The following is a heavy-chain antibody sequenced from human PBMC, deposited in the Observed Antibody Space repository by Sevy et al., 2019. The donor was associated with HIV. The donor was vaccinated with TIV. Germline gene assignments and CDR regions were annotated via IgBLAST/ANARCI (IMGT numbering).Heavy chain of an antibody. CDR1: GFTFSDYY. CDR3: ARGVSGSGRYVDYYYYYGMDV. CDR2: ISSSGSTI. J-gene: IGHJ6*02. D-gene: IGHD6-19*01. Sequence: GGSLRLSCAASGFTFSDYYMSWIRQAPGKGLEWVSYISSSGSTIYYADSVKGRFTISRDNAKNSLYLQMNSLRAEDTAVYYCARGVSGSGRYVDYYYYYGMDVWGQGTTVTVS. V-gene: IGHV3-11*01.